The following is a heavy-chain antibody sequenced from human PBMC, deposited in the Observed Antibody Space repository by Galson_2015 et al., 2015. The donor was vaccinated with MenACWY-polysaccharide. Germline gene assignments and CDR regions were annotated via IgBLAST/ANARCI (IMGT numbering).Heavy chain of an antibody. J-gene: IGHJ4*02. Sequence: SVKVSCKASGYTFSGYHIHWVRQAPGQGLEWMGWIHPNSGGTTFAQKFQGRVTMTRDTSVSTVYMELNSLRSDDTAVYHCGRGGYGTASGSYWGQGTLVTVSS. V-gene: IGHV1-2*02. CDR2: IHPNSGGT. CDR1: GYTFSGYH. CDR3: GRGGYGTASGSY. D-gene: IGHD3-10*01.